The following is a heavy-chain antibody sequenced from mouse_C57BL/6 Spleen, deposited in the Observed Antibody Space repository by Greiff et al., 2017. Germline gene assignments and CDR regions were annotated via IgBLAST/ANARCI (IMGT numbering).Heavy chain of an antibody. V-gene: IGHV1-76*01. CDR1: GYTFTDYY. J-gene: IGHJ3*01. D-gene: IGHD2-5*01. Sequence: VMLVESGAELVRPGASVKLSCKASGYTFTDYYINWVKQRPGQGLEWIARIYPGSGNTYYNEKFKGKATLTAEKSSSTAYMQLSSLTSEDSAVYFCARSGLYYSNFFAYWGQGTLVTVSA. CDR2: IYPGSGNT. CDR3: ARSGLYYSNFFAY.